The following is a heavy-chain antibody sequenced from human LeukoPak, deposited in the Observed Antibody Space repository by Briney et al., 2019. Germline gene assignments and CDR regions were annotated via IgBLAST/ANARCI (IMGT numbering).Heavy chain of an antibody. CDR1: GFTFSSYG. Sequence: GGSLRLSCAASGFTFSSYGMHWVRQAPGKGLEWVAFIQYDGSNKYYADSVKGRFTISRDNSKNTLYLQMNSLRAEDTAVYYCAKDIPGRGGTTPNWFDPWGQGTLVTVSS. V-gene: IGHV3-30*02. J-gene: IGHJ5*02. CDR3: AKDIPGRGGTTPNWFDP. CDR2: IQYDGSNK. D-gene: IGHD1-7*01.